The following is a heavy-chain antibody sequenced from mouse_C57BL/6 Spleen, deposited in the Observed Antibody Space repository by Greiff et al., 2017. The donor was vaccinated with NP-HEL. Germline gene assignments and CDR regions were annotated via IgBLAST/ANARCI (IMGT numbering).Heavy chain of an antibody. CDR1: GFTFSSYA. D-gene: IGHD6-1*01. CDR2: ISDGGSYT. Sequence: EVQLVESGGGLVKPGGSLKLSCAASGFTFSSYAMSWVRQTPEKRLEWVATISDGGSYTYYPDNVKGRFTISRDNAKNNLYLQMSHLKSEDTAMYYCAREATRPYWYFDVWGTGTTVTVSS. CDR3: AREATRPYWYFDV. V-gene: IGHV5-4*01. J-gene: IGHJ1*03.